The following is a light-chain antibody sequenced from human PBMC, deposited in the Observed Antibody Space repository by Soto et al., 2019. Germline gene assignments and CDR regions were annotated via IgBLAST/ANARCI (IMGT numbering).Light chain of an antibody. Sequence: DIQMTQSPSTLSASVGDRVTITCRASQIIDTWLAWYQQKPGKAPKVLISKVSNLESGVPSRFSGSGSGTEFTRTISSLQPDDFATYYCQQYKSSWTFGQGTKVDIK. V-gene: IGKV1-5*03. CDR2: KVS. CDR1: QIIDTW. J-gene: IGKJ1*01. CDR3: QQYKSSWT.